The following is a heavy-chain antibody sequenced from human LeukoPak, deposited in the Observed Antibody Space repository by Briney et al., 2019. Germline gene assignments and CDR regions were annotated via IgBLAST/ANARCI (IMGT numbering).Heavy chain of an antibody. J-gene: IGHJ6*03. CDR2: IYHSGST. V-gene: IGHV4-4*02. CDR1: GGSISSSNW. Sequence: NPSETLSLTCAVSGGSISSSNWWSWVRQPPGKGLEWIGEIYHSGSTNYNPSLKSRVTISVDTSKNQFSLKLSSVTAADTAVYYCARDGYCSSTSCPDSSSWSATLDYYYYYMDVWAKGPRSPSP. CDR3: ARDGYCSSTSCPDSSSWSATLDYYYYYMDV. D-gene: IGHD2-2*01.